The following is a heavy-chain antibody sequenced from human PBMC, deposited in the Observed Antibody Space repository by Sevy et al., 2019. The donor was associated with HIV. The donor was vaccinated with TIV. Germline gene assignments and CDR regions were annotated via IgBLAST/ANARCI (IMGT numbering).Heavy chain of an antibody. CDR3: ARLLTIFGVVIIPGWFDP. V-gene: IGHV4-39*01. D-gene: IGHD3-3*01. CDR2: IYYSGST. CDR1: GGSISSSSYY. Sequence: SETLSLTCTVSGGSISSSSYYWGWIRQPPGKGLEWIGSIYYSGSTYYNPSLKSRVTISVDTSKNQFSLRLSSVTAADKAVYYCARLLTIFGVVIIPGWFDPWGQGTLVTVSS. J-gene: IGHJ5*02.